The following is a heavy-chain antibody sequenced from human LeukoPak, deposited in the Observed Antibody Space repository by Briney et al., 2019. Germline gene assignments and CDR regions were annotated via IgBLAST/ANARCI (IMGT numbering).Heavy chain of an antibody. CDR2: ISGDGGST. CDR1: GLTFDDYA. J-gene: IGHJ4*02. D-gene: IGHD6-6*01. CDR3: AKDIRYSSSLNVDY. Sequence: QPGGSLRLSCAASGLTFDDYAMHWVRQAPGKGLEWVSLISGDGGSTYYADSVKGRFTISRDNSKNSLYLQMNSLRTEDTALYYCAKDIRYSSSLNVDYWGQGTLVTVSS. V-gene: IGHV3-43*02.